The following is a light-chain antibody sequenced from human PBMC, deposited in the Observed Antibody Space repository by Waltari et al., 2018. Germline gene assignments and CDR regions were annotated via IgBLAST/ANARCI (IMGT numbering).Light chain of an antibody. CDR3: CSYAGSSTLI. J-gene: IGLJ2*01. CDR1: SSAVGSYNL. CDR2: EVN. V-gene: IGLV2-23*02. Sequence: QSALTQSAPVSGSPGQSITISCTGTSSAVGSYNLVSWYQQHPGKAPKLMIYEVNKRPSGVSNRFSGSKSGNTASLTISGLQAEDEADYYCCSYAGSSTLIFGGGTKLTVL.